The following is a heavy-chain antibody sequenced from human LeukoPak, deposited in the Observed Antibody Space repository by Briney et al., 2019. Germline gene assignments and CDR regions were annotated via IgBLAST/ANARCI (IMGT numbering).Heavy chain of an antibody. CDR3: ARDRWLHPVEGYFDL. CDR1: GYTFTGYY. Sequence: GASVKVSCKASGYTFTGYYMHWVRQAPGQGLEWMGWISAYNGNTNYAQKLQGRVTMTTDSSTSTAYMELRSLRSDDTAVYYCARDRWLHPVEGYFDLWGRGTLVTVSS. D-gene: IGHD3-22*01. J-gene: IGHJ2*01. V-gene: IGHV1-18*04. CDR2: ISAYNGNT.